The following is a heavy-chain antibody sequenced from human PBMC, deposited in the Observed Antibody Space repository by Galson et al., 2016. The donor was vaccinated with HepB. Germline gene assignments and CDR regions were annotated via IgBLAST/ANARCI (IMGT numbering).Heavy chain of an antibody. CDR3: ARDQGYLVVGPAATKDNHYFAMDV. V-gene: IGHV1-69*13. CDR2: IIPIFGTT. J-gene: IGHJ6*02. D-gene: IGHD2-2*01. Sequence: SVKVSCKASRGTFSDYAINWVRQAPGQGLEWMGGIIPIFGTTNYAQKFQGRVTVTADESTSTAYMELSSLRSEDSAVYYCARDQGYLVVGPAATKDNHYFAMDVWGQGTTVTVSS. CDR1: RGTFSDYA.